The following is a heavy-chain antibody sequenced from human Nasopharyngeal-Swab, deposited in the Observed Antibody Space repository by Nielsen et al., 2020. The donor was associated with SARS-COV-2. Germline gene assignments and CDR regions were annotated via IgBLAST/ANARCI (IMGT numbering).Heavy chain of an antibody. J-gene: IGHJ3*02. D-gene: IGHD4-17*01. Sequence: ASVKVSCKASGYSFTSYGISWVRQAPGQGLEWMGWVSAYNGNTDYAQKLQGRVTMTTDTSPTTAYMELSSLRSDDTAVYSCARGDTTVTTWYAFDIWGQGTMVTVSS. V-gene: IGHV1-18*01. CDR2: VSAYNGNT. CDR1: GYSFTSYG. CDR3: ARGDTTVTTWYAFDI.